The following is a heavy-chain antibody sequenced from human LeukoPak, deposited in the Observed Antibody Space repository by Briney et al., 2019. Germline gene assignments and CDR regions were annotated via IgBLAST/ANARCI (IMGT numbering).Heavy chain of an antibody. CDR2: IYYSGST. CDR1: GGSINSYS. J-gene: IGHJ5*02. CDR3: ARAFRNDYGVTWFDP. D-gene: IGHD4-17*01. Sequence: PSETLSLTCTVSGGSINSYSWTWIRQPPGEGLECIGYIYYSGSTNYNPSLKSRVTISIDTSKTQFSLKLSSVTAADTAVYYCARAFRNDYGVTWFDPWGQGTLGTVSS. V-gene: IGHV4-59*08.